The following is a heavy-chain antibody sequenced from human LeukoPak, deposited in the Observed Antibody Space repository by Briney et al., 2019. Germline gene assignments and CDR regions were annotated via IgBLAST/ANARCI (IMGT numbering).Heavy chain of an antibody. D-gene: IGHD3-10*01. CDR3: TRLHYYGSGSQDY. Sequence: GGSLRLSCAASGFTFSSYAMHWVRQASGKGLEWVGRIRRKANSHATAYAASVKGRITISRDDSKNTAYLQMNSLKTEDTAVYYCTRLHYYGSGSQDYWGQGTLVTVSS. V-gene: IGHV3-73*01. CDR1: GFTFSSYA. CDR2: IRRKANSHAT. J-gene: IGHJ4*02.